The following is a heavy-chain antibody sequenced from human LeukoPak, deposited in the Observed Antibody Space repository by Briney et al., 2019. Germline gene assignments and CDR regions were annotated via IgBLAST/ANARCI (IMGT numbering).Heavy chain of an antibody. CDR1: GYNFTSYW. V-gene: IGHV5-10-1*01. CDR3: ARHSARYYDSSGYYFDY. CDR2: IDPSDSYT. Sequence: GESLKISCKGSGYNFTSYWISWVRQMPGKGLEWMGTIDPSDSYTNYSPSFQGHVTISADKSISTAYLQWSTLKASDTAMYYCARHSARYYDSSGYYFDYWGQGTLVTVSS. J-gene: IGHJ4*02. D-gene: IGHD3-22*01.